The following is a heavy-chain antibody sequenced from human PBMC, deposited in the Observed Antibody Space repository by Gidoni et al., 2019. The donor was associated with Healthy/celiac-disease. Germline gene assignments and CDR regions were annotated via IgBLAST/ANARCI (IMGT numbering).Heavy chain of an antibody. CDR1: SSYG. CDR2: IWYDGSNK. Sequence: SSYGMHWVRQAPGKGLEWVAVIWYDGSNKYYADSVKGRFTISRDNSKNTLYLQMNSLRAEDTAVYYCARVKDTDIDYWGRGTLVTVSS. CDR3: ARVKDTDIDY. D-gene: IGHD5-18*01. J-gene: IGHJ4*02. V-gene: IGHV3-33*01.